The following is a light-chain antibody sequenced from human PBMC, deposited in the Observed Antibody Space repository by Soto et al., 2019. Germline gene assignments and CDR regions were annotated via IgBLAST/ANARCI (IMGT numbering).Light chain of an antibody. CDR2: AAS. CDR3: QQYYSYPRT. Sequence: AIRMTQSPSSLSASTGDRGTITCRASQGISSYLAWYQQKPGKAPKLLIYAASTLQSGVPSRFSGSGSGTDFTLTISCLQSVDFATYYCQQYYSYPRTFGQGNKVEIK. CDR1: QGISSY. V-gene: IGKV1-8*01. J-gene: IGKJ1*01.